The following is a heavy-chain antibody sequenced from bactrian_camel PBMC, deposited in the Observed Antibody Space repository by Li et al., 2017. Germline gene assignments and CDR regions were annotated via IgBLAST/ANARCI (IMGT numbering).Heavy chain of an antibody. CDR2: ISTTANGNP. CDR3: ASRPRFSFYCTIRHSARDSDFDY. CDR1: ENVVRNYR. Sequence: VQLVESGGGSVQAGGSLRLACASSENVVRNYRMAWFRQGPQKQREGVAAISTTANGNPYYADSVKGRFTISRDNAENTVYLQMNNLKLEDTAMYYCASRPRFSFYCTIRHSARDSDFDYWGRGTQVTVS. V-gene: IGHV3S53*01. D-gene: IGHD2*01. J-gene: IGHJ6*01.